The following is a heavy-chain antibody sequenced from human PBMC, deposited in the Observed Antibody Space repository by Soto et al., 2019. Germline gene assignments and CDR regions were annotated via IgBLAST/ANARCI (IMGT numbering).Heavy chain of an antibody. D-gene: IGHD5-12*01. J-gene: IGHJ4*02. CDR3: ASGGQLDIAFDY. CDR1: GYTFTSYY. V-gene: IGHV1-46*03. CDR2: INPSGCST. Sequence: ASVKVSCKASGYTFTSYYMHWVRQAPGQGLEWMGIINPSGCSTSYAQKFQGRVTMTRDTSTSTVYMELSSLRSEDTAVYYCASGGQLDIAFDYWGQGTLVTVSS.